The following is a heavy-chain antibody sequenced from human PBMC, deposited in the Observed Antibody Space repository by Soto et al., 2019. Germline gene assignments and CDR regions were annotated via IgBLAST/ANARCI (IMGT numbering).Heavy chain of an antibody. CDR1: GYTFTTYG. CDR3: AVPTSGSYHHTGRY. Sequence: QVQLVQSGPEVKRPGASVKVSCKASGYTFTTYGITWVRQAPGEGVEWMGWISSSNENTNYAQKFQDRLSMTTDSTTSTADMELRSLRPDDTAVYYCAVPTSGSYHHTGRYWGQGTLVSVSS. CDR2: ISSSNENT. V-gene: IGHV1-18*01. D-gene: IGHD1-26*01. J-gene: IGHJ4*02.